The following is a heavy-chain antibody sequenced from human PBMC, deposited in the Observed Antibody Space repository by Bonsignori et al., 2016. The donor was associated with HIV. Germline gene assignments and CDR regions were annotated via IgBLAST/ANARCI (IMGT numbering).Heavy chain of an antibody. CDR2: IKPADFDA. J-gene: IGHJ4*02. Sequence: EVHLAQSGPEVKKPGQSLKISCRTSGYSFSTYWLGWVRQTPGAGLEWMGIIKPADFDARYSPSFRGQVTLSVDKSTDTAYMEWSSLKASDTAMYYCARLRMGLWVFDYWGQGTLVSVSS. CDR3: ARLRMGLWVFDY. CDR1: GYSFSTYW. D-gene: IGHD2-8*01. V-gene: IGHV5-51*01.